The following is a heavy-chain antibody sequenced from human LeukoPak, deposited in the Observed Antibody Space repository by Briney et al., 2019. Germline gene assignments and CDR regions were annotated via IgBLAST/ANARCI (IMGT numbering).Heavy chain of an antibody. J-gene: IGHJ4*02. D-gene: IGHD3-10*01. CDR3: ANYGSVSYFAY. CDR2: ISYDGSNK. Sequence: PGGSLRLSCAASGFTFSNYGMHWVRQAPGKGLEWVALISYDGSNKYYADSVKGRFTISGDNSKNTLYLQMISLRAEDTAVYYCANYGSVSYFAYWGQGTLVTVSS. CDR1: GFTFSNYG. V-gene: IGHV3-30*18.